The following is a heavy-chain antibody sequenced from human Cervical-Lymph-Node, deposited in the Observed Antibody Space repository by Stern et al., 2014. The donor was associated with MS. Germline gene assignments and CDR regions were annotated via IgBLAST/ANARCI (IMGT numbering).Heavy chain of an antibody. CDR3: ARTDYYDSSGYYDDAFDI. D-gene: IGHD3-22*01. J-gene: IGHJ3*02. CDR2: IIPMFGTA. V-gene: IGHV1-69*06. CDR1: GGTFGSYT. Sequence: VQLVESGAEVKKPGSSVKLSCTVSGGTFGSYTIAWVRQPPGPGLELVGQIIPMFGTAKLSKRFHGRVTLTADNTTRKASLILTSLRSEDTAVYYCARTDYYDSSGYYDDAFDIWGQGTLVTVSS.